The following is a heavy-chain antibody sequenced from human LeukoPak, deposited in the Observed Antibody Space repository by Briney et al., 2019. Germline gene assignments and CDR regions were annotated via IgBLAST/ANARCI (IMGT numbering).Heavy chain of an antibody. J-gene: IGHJ4*02. Sequence: GGSLRLSCAASGFTFSDYYMTWIRQTPGKGLEWVSYISISGTTTFYVDSVKGRFTISRDNTKNSLYLQMNSLRAEDTAMYYCARGTMASDFWGQGTLATVSS. CDR3: ARGTMASDF. D-gene: IGHD3-10*01. CDR2: ISISGTTT. V-gene: IGHV3-11*01. CDR1: GFTFSDYY.